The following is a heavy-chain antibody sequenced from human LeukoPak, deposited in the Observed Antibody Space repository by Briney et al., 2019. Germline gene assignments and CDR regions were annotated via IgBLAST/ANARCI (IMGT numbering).Heavy chain of an antibody. J-gene: IGHJ3*02. CDR1: GGSISSYC. Sequence: SETLSLTCTVSGGSISSYCWSWIRQPPGKGLEWIGYIYYSGSTNYNPSLKSRVTISVDTSKNQFSLKLSSVTAADTAVYYCARESRRLVRGAFDIWGQGTMVTVSS. CDR2: IYYSGST. D-gene: IGHD3-10*01. V-gene: IGHV4-59*01. CDR3: ARESRRLVRGAFDI.